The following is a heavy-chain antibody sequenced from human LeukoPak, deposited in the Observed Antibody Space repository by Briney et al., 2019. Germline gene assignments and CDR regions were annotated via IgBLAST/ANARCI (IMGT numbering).Heavy chain of an antibody. Sequence: SVKVSCKASGGTFSSYAISWVRQAPGQGLEWMGRIIPILGIANYAQKFQGRVTITADKSTSTAYMVLSSLRSEDTAVYYCAREGSMEQDYYYGMDVWGQGTTVTVSS. J-gene: IGHJ6*02. D-gene: IGHD2/OR15-2a*01. CDR2: IIPILGIA. V-gene: IGHV1-69*04. CDR3: AREGSMEQDYYYGMDV. CDR1: GGTFSSYA.